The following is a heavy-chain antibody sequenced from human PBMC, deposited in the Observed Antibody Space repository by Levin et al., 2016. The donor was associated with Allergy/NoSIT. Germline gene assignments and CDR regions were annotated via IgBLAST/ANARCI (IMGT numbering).Heavy chain of an antibody. J-gene: IGHJ4*02. CDR2: IKQDGSAK. D-gene: IGHD3-22*01. CDR1: GFTFSSYA. V-gene: IGHV3-7*01. Sequence: GESLKISCAASGFTFSSYAMHWVRQAPGKGLEWVANIKQDGSAKYYMDSVKGRFTISRDNAKNSLYLQMNSLRAEDTAVYYCATYANSGPQIQWGQGTLVTVSS. CDR3: ATYANSGPQIQ.